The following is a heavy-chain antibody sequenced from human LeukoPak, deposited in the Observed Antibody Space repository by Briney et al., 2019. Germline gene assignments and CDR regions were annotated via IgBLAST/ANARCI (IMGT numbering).Heavy chain of an antibody. Sequence: ASVNVSCKASGYTFTSYAMHWVRQAPGQRLEWMGWINAGNGNTKYSQKFQGRVTMTRDTSISTAYMELSRLGSDDTAIYYCASIPSSDPYWGQGTLVTVSS. D-gene: IGHD2-2*02. J-gene: IGHJ4*02. V-gene: IGHV1-3*01. CDR1: GYTFTSYA. CDR3: ASIPSSDPY. CDR2: INAGNGNT.